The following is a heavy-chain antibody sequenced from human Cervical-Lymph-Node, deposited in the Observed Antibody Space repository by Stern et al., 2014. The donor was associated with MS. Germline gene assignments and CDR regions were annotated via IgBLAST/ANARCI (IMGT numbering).Heavy chain of an antibody. J-gene: IGHJ4*02. Sequence: QVTLRESGAGLVKPTQTLTLTCTFSGFSLSTSGMRVSWIRQPPGKALEWLARIDWDDDKFYSTSLKTRLTISKDTSKNQVVLTMTNMDPVDTATYYCARSPPYYEFWNDYYYFDYWGQGTLVAVSS. CDR2: IDWDDDK. CDR3: ARSPPYYEFWNDYYYFDY. D-gene: IGHD3-3*01. CDR1: GFSLSTSGMR. V-gene: IGHV2-70*04.